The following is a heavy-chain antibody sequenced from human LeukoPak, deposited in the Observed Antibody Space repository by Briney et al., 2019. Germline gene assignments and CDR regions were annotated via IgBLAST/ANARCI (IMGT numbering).Heavy chain of an antibody. D-gene: IGHD4-17*01. Sequence: GGSLRLSCAASGFTFTTYSIHWVRQAPGKGLEWVAVISSDGSNKYYAHSVKGRFTVSRDNSKNTLYLQMNSLRAEDTAVYYCVTVTPFDYWGQGTLVTVSS. CDR1: GFTFTTYS. V-gene: IGHV3-30*14. CDR2: ISSDGSNK. CDR3: VTVTPFDY. J-gene: IGHJ4*02.